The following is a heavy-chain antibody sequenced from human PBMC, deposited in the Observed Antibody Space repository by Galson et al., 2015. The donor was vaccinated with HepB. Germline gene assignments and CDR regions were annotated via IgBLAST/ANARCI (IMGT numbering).Heavy chain of an antibody. Sequence: LRLSCAASGFTFSNYGMHWVRQAPGKGLEWVAAMWSGGRNKSQADSLRGRFTISRDDSKNTLYLQINSLRADDTAIYYCARDSTGARGFDYWGQRTLVTVSS. CDR2: MWSGGRNK. D-gene: IGHD2-8*02. CDR3: ARDSTGARGFDY. J-gene: IGHJ4*02. CDR1: GFTFSNYG. V-gene: IGHV3-33*01.